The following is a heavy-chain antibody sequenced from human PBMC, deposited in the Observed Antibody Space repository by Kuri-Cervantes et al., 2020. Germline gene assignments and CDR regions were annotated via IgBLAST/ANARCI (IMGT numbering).Heavy chain of an antibody. J-gene: IGHJ4*02. CDR2: IYHSGST. CDR3: ARSRRMEYQLPFDY. CDR1: GGSISSSNW. Sequence: SETLSLTCAVSGGSISSSNWWSWVRQPPGKGLEWIGEIYHSGSTNYNPSLKSRVTISVDTSKNQFSLKLSSVTAADTAVYYCARSRRMEYQLPFDYWGQGTLVTVSS. D-gene: IGHD2-2*01. V-gene: IGHV4-4*02.